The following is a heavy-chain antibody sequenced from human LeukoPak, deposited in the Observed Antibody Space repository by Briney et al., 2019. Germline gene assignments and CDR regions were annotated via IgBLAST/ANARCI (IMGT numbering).Heavy chain of an antibody. D-gene: IGHD3-10*01. CDR3: SRDGHRRYYYDSGSYPSGDY. CDR2: ISAYNGNT. V-gene: IGHV1-18*04. Sequence: GASVKVSCKSSGYTLIGYYIHWVRQAPGQGLEWMGWISAYNGNTKYASKFQGRVTMTTDTSTTTAYMELRSLKSDDTAVYYCSRDGHRRYYYDSGSYPSGDYWAQGTLVTVSS. J-gene: IGHJ4*02. CDR1: GYTLIGYY.